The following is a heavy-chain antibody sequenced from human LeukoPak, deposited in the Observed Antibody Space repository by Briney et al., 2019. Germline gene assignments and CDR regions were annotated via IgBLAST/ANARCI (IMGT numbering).Heavy chain of an antibody. Sequence: GGSLRLSCAASGFTFSSYEMNWVRQAPGKGLEWVSYISSSGSTIYYADSVKGRFTISRDNAKNSLYLQMNSLRAEDTAVYYCARDGWLLKAGDYWGQGTLVTVSS. D-gene: IGHD5-24*01. CDR3: ARDGWLLKAGDY. V-gene: IGHV3-48*03. CDR1: GFTFSSYE. J-gene: IGHJ4*02. CDR2: ISSSGSTI.